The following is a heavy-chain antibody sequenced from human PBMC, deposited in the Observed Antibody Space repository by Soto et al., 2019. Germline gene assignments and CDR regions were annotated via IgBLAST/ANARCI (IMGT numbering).Heavy chain of an antibody. CDR3: AKEAPQSEGFGEKKKDDA. V-gene: IGHV3-23*01. CDR1: GFTFSSYA. CDR2: ISGSGGST. D-gene: IGHD3-10*01. Sequence: GGSLRLSCAASGFTFSSYAMSWVRQAPGKGLEWVSAISGSGGSTYYADSVKGRFTISRDNSKNTLYLQMNSLRAEDTAVYYCAKEAPQSEGFGEKKKDDAWGQGARVTDSS. J-gene: IGHJ5*02.